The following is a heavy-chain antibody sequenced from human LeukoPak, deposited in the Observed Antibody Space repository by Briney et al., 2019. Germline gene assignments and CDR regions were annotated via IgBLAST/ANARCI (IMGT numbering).Heavy chain of an antibody. D-gene: IGHD3-10*01. CDR2: IWYDGSNK. J-gene: IGHJ4*02. V-gene: IGHV3-33*01. Sequence: PGRSLRLSCAASGFTFSSYGMHWVRQAPGKGLEWVAVIWYDGSNKYYADSVKGRFTISRDNAQNTLYLQMNSLRAEDTAVYYCASDRVLGSGSLDNWGQGTLVTVSS. CDR3: ASDRVLGSGSLDN. CDR1: GFTFSSYG.